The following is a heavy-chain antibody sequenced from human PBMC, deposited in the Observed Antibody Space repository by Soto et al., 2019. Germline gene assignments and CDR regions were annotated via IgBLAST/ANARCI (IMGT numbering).Heavy chain of an antibody. CDR3: ARHGSANCGGDSSSVAFDI. D-gene: IGHD2-21*02. CDR2: IYPGDSDT. Sequence: PGESLKISCKGSGYSFTSYWIGWVRQMPGKGLEWMGIIYPGDSDTRYSPSFQGQVTISADKSISTAYLQWSSLKASDTAMYYCARHGSANCGGDSSSVAFDIWGQGTMVTV. J-gene: IGHJ3*02. CDR1: GYSFTSYW. V-gene: IGHV5-51*01.